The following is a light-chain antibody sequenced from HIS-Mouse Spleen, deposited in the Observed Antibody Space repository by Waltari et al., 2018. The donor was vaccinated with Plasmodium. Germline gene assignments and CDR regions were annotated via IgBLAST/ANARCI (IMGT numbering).Light chain of an antibody. J-gene: IGLJ2*01. Sequence: SYELTQPPSVSVSPVQTASITCPGDKLGDKYACWYQQKPGQSPGLVIAQDSKRPSGIPERVSGSNTGNIATLTISGTQAMDEADYYCQAWDSSTAWVFGGGTKLTVL. CDR3: QAWDSSTAWV. CDR2: QDS. CDR1: KLGDKY. V-gene: IGLV3-1*01.